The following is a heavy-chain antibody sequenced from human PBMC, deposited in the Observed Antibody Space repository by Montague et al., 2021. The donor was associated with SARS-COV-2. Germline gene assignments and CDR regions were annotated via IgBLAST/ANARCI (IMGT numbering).Heavy chain of an antibody. J-gene: IGHJ4*02. Sequence: PALVKPTQTLTLTCTFSGFSLSTSGMCVSWIRQPPGKALEWLARIDWXDGKYYSTSLKTRLTISKDTSKNQVVLTMTNMDPVDTATYYCAREYSSGVYFDYWGQGTLVTVSS. V-gene: IGHV2-70*11. D-gene: IGHD6-19*01. CDR2: IDWXDGK. CDR1: GFSLSTSGMC. CDR3: AREYSSGVYFDY.